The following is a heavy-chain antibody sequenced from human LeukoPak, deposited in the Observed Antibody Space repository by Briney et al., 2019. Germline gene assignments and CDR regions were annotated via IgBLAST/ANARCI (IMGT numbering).Heavy chain of an antibody. J-gene: IGHJ5*02. CDR2: ISWNSGSI. Sequence: PGGSLRLSCAASGFTFDDYAMHWVRQAPGKGLEWVSGISWNSGSIGYADSVKGRFTISRDNAKNSLYLQMNSLRAEDTALYYCAKDALLGYCSGGSCYSGWFDPWGQGTLVTVSS. CDR3: AKDALLGYCSGGSCYSGWFDP. CDR1: GFTFDDYA. D-gene: IGHD2-15*01. V-gene: IGHV3-9*01.